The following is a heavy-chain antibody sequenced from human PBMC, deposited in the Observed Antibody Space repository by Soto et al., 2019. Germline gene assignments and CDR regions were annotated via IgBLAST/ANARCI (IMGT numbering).Heavy chain of an antibody. Sequence: SETLSLTCAVYGGSFSGYYWSWIRQPPGKGLEWIGEINHSGSTNYNPSLKSRVTISVDTSKNQFSLKLSSVTAADTAVYYCARLDRITIFGVVTGSGSFDPWGQGTLVTVSS. CDR3: ARLDRITIFGVVTGSGSFDP. CDR1: GGSFSGYY. J-gene: IGHJ5*02. D-gene: IGHD3-3*01. CDR2: INHSGST. V-gene: IGHV4-34*01.